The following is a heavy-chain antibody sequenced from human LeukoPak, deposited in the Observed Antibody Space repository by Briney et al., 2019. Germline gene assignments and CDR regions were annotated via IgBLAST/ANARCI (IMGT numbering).Heavy chain of an antibody. Sequence: SGGSLRLSCAASGFTFSSYWMSWVRQAPGKGLEWVANIKQDGSEKYYVDSVKGRFTISRDNAKNSLYLQMNSLRAEDTAVYYCAKDFIAMSDWEPLGYWGQGILVTVSS. J-gene: IGHJ4*02. V-gene: IGHV3-7*01. D-gene: IGHD1-26*01. CDR2: IKQDGSEK. CDR1: GFTFSSYW. CDR3: AKDFIAMSDWEPLGY.